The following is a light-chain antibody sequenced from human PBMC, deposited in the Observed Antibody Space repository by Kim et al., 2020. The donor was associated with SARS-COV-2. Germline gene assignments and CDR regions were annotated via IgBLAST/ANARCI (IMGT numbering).Light chain of an antibody. CDR2: KDS. CDR1: ALPKQY. CDR3: QSADSSDVL. V-gene: IGLV3-25*03. Sequence: SYELTQPPSVSVSPGQTARITCSGDALPKQYAYWYQQKPGQAPVLVIYKDSERPSGIPERFSGSSSGTTVTLTISGVQAEDEADYHCQSADSSDVLFGGGTKLTVL. J-gene: IGLJ2*01.